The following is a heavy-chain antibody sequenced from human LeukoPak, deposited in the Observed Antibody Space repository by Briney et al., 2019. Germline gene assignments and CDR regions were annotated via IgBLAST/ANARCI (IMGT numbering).Heavy chain of an antibody. D-gene: IGHD3-16*01. CDR2: INPNSGGT. V-gene: IGHV1-2*06. Sequence: ASVKVSCKASGYTFTGYYIYWVRQAPGQGLEWMGQINPNSGGTNYAQKFRGRVTMTWDTSISTAYMELSSPRSDDTAVYYCARGGADYWGQGTLVTVSS. CDR3: ARGGADY. CDR1: GYTFTGYY. J-gene: IGHJ4*02.